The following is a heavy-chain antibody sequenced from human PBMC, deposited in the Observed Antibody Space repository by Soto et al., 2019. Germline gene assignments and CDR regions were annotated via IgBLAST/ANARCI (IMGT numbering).Heavy chain of an antibody. CDR2: LSSNGIGT. Sequence: GGSLRLSCSGSGFTVSSFGMHWVRQAPGKGLEHVSTLSSNGIGTYYADSVKGRFTFSRDTSKNTLYLQLSSLRTEDTAVYYCVKDMGQAAVGIRYPYGLDVWGLGTTVTVSS. D-gene: IGHD6-13*01. V-gene: IGHV3-64D*06. CDR1: GFTVSSFG. CDR3: VKDMGQAAVGIRYPYGLDV. J-gene: IGHJ6*02.